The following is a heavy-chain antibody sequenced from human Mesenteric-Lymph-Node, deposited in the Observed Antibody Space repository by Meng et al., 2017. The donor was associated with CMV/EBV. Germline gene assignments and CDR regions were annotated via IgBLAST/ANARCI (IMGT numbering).Heavy chain of an antibody. J-gene: IGHJ3*01. Sequence: GGSLRLSCAASGFTFMTYSINWVRQAPGKGLEWVSYISSGSRYIYYADSVKGRFTISRDNAKNSLYLQMNSLRAEDTAVYFCAREIRGSDNPNDAFDLWGQGTMVTVSS. CDR1: GFTFMTYS. V-gene: IGHV3-21*06. CDR2: ISSGSRYI. CDR3: AREIRGSDNPNDAFDL. D-gene: IGHD1-26*01.